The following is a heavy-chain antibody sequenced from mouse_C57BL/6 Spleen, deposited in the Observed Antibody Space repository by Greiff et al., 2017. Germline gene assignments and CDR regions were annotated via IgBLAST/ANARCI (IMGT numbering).Heavy chain of an antibody. V-gene: IGHV1-50*01. CDR3: ARSGITTVVAPDV. J-gene: IGHJ1*03. Sequence: QVQLQQPGAELVKPGASVKLSCKASGYTFTSYWMQWVKQRPGQGLEWIGEIDPSDSYTNYNQKFKGKATLTVDTSSSTAYMQLSSLTSEDSAVDYCARSGITTVVAPDVWGTGTTVTVSS. D-gene: IGHD1-1*01. CDR2: IDPSDSYT. CDR1: GYTFTSYW.